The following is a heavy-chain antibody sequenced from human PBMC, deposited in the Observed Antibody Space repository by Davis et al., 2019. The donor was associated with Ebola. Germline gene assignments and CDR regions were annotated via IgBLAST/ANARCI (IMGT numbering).Heavy chain of an antibody. CDR3: ARVMEGDAFDI. J-gene: IGHJ3*02. D-gene: IGHD2-8*01. Sequence: PSETLSLTCAVYGGSFSGYYWSWIRQPPGKGLEWIGEINHSGSTNYNPSLKSRVTISVDTSKNQFSLKLSSVTAADTAVYYCARVMEGDAFDIWGQGTMVTVSS. CDR1: GGSFSGYY. CDR2: INHSGST. V-gene: IGHV4-34*01.